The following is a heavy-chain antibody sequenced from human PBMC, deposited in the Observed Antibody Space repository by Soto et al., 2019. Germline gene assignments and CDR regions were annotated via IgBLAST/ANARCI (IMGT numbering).Heavy chain of an antibody. CDR3: ASIAARTGNYYYYGMDV. CDR1: GGSISSSSYY. D-gene: IGHD6-6*01. J-gene: IGHJ6*04. CDR2: IYYSGST. Sequence: SETLSLTCTVSGGSISSSSYYWGWIRQPPGKGLEWIGSIYYSGSTYYNPSLKSRVTISVDTSKNQFSLKLSSVTAADTAVYYCASIAARTGNYYYYGMDVWGKGTTVTVSS. V-gene: IGHV4-39*01.